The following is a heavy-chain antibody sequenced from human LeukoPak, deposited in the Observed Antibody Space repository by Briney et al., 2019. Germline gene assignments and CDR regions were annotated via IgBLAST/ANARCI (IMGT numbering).Heavy chain of an antibody. Sequence: SETLSLTCTVSGGSISSGSYYWSWIRQPAGKGLEWIGRIYSSGSTNYNPSLKSRVTISLDTSKNQFSLKLSSVTAADTAVYYCARNRYYYGSGSYGVPNWFDPWGQGTLVTVSS. CDR3: ARNRYYYGSGSYGVPNWFDP. V-gene: IGHV4-61*02. CDR1: GGSISSGSYY. CDR2: IYSSGST. D-gene: IGHD3-10*01. J-gene: IGHJ5*02.